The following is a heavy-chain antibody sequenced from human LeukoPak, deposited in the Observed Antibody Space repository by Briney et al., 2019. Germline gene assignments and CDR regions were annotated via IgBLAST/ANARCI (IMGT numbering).Heavy chain of an antibody. Sequence: ASVKVSCKASGYTFTGYYMHWVRQAPGQGLKWMGWINPNSGGTNYAQKFQGRVTMTRDTSISTAYMELSRLRSDDTAVYYCARSKTYYDFWSGYYKGTLFDYWGQGTLVTVSS. CDR3: ARSKTYYDFWSGYYKGTLFDY. CDR2: INPNSGGT. CDR1: GYTFTGYY. J-gene: IGHJ4*02. V-gene: IGHV1-2*02. D-gene: IGHD3-3*01.